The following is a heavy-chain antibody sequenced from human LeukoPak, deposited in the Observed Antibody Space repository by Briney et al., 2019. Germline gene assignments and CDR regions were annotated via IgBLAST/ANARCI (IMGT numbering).Heavy chain of an antibody. J-gene: IGHJ4*02. Sequence: PGGSLRLSCAASGFIFSSYWMHWVRQAPGKGLRWVSRINTDGRSINYADSVKGRFTISRDNAKNTLYLQMNSLRAEDTAVYYCARVGAVAGGAIDYWGQGTLVTVSS. CDR1: GFIFSSYW. CDR3: ARVGAVAGGAIDY. CDR2: INTDGRSI. D-gene: IGHD6-19*01. V-gene: IGHV3-74*01.